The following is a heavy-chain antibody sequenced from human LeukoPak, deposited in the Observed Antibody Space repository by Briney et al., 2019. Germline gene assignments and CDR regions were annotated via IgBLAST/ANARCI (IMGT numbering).Heavy chain of an antibody. CDR1: GGSFNDYY. D-gene: IGHD2-15*01. Sequence: LSLTCAVYGGSFNDYYWNWIRQPPGKGLEWVSAISSSTGLTYYADSVKGRFTISRDNSKHTLYMQMNSLRAEDTAVYYCASSGIVVLGATYGSAFDYWGQGTLVTVSS. J-gene: IGHJ4*02. CDR3: ASSGIVVLGATYGSAFDY. CDR2: ISSSTGLT. V-gene: IGHV3-11*06.